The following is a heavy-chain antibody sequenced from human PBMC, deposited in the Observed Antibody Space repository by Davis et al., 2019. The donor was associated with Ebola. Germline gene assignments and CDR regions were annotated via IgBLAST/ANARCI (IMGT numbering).Heavy chain of an antibody. Sequence: PGGSLRLSCAASGFTFNAYSINWVRQAPGKGLEWVSYISSGGATIYYADSVKGRFTISRDNAKNSLFLQMNSLRDEDTAVYYCARGFYSGYLPTFDHWGQGTLVSVSS. D-gene: IGHD5-12*01. J-gene: IGHJ4*02. CDR1: GFTFNAYS. CDR2: ISSGGATI. CDR3: ARGFYSGYLPTFDH. V-gene: IGHV3-48*02.